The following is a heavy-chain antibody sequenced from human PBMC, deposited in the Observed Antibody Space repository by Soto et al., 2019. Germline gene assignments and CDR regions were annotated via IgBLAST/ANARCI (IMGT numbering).Heavy chain of an antibody. Sequence: GGSLRLSCAASGFTFSSYAMGWVRQAPGKGLEWVSAISGSGGSTYYADSVKGRFTISRDNSKNTLYLQMNSPRAEDTAVYYCAKEEFVAAKAGTSYYYYYGMDVWGQGTTVTVSS. CDR2: ISGSGGST. CDR1: GFTFSSYA. CDR3: AKEEFVAAKAGTSYYYYYGMDV. D-gene: IGHD2-15*01. V-gene: IGHV3-23*01. J-gene: IGHJ6*02.